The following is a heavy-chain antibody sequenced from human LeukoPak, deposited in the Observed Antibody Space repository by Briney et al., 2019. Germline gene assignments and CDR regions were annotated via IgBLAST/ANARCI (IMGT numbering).Heavy chain of an antibody. CDR1: GGSISSYY. CDR3: ARFLRAAYNWFDP. Sequence: SETLSLTCTVSGGSISSYYWSWIRQPPGKGLEWIGYIYYSGSTNYNPSLKSRVTISVDTSKNQFSLKLSSVTAADTAVYYCARFLRAAYNWFDPWGQGTLVTVSS. CDR2: IYYSGST. J-gene: IGHJ5*02. D-gene: IGHD2-15*01. V-gene: IGHV4-59*12.